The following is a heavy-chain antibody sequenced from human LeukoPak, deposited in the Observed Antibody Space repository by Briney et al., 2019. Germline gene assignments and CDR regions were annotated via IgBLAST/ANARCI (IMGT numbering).Heavy chain of an antibody. CDR2: INHSGST. J-gene: IGHJ4*02. V-gene: IGHV4-34*01. D-gene: IGHD2-2*02. Sequence: SETLSLTCAVYGGSFSGYYWSWIRQPPGKGLEWIGEINHSGSTNYNPSLKSRVTISVDTSKNQFSLKLSSVTAADTAVYYRARAGYCSSASCYKLDYWGQGTLVTVPS. CDR3: ARAGYCSSASCYKLDY. CDR1: GGSFSGYY.